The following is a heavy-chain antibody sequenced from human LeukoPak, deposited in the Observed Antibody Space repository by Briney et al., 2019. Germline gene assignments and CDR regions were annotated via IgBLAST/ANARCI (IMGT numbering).Heavy chain of an antibody. CDR2: ISYDGSNK. CDR3: ARGDIVVVPASNLFDY. CDR1: GFTFSSYA. D-gene: IGHD2-2*01. V-gene: IGHV3-30*04. J-gene: IGHJ4*02. Sequence: SGGSLRLSCAASGFTFSSYAMHWVRQAPGKGLEWVAVISYDGSNKYYADSVKGRFTISRDNAKNTLYLQVSSLRAEDTAVYYCARGDIVVVPASNLFDYWGQGTLATVSS.